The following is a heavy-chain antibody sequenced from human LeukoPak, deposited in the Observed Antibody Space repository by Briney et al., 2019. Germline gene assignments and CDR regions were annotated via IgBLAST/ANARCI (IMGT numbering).Heavy chain of an antibody. D-gene: IGHD3-10*01. Sequence: SETLSLTCTVSGGSISTYYWSWIRQPPGKGLEWIGYIHSSGSINYNPSLTRRVTISLDMSKNQFSLNLNSATAADTAVYYCARAPYGSVSRNYYMDVWGKGSTVTVSS. J-gene: IGHJ6*03. CDR3: ARAPYGSVSRNYYMDV. CDR2: IHSSGSI. CDR1: GGSISTYY. V-gene: IGHV4-59*01.